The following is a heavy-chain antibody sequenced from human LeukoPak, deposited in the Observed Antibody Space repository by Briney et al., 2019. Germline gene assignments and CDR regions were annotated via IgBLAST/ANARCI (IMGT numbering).Heavy chain of an antibody. CDR1: GYTFTGYY. CDR2: INPNSGGT. Sequence: ASVKVSCKASGYTFTGYYMHWVRQAPGQGLEWMGWINPNSGGTNYAQKFQGRVTMTRDTSISTAYMELSRLRSDDTAVYYCGRSDYYYYGMDVWGQGTTVTVFS. D-gene: IGHD2-21*01. V-gene: IGHV1-2*02. CDR3: GRSDYYYYGMDV. J-gene: IGHJ6*02.